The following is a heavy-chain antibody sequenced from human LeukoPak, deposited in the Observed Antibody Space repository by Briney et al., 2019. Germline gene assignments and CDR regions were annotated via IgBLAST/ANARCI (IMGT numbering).Heavy chain of an antibody. CDR1: GYTFTSYG. V-gene: IGHV1-18*01. CDR2: ISAYNGNT. CDR3: ARDQEMATGFDY. Sequence: ASVRVSFKASGYTFTSYGISWVGQAPGQGLEWMGWISAYNGNTNYAQKLQRRVTMTTDTSTSTAYMDLRSLRSDDTAVYYCARDQEMATGFDYWGQGTLVTVSS. J-gene: IGHJ4*02. D-gene: IGHD5-24*01.